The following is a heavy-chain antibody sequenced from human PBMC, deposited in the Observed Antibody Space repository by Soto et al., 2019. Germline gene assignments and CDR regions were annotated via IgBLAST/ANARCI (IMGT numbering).Heavy chain of an antibody. D-gene: IGHD3-3*01. CDR3: ARVPYYDFWSGYYRPYYFDY. V-gene: IGHV1-8*01. CDR1: GYTFTSYD. Sequence: ASVKVSCKASGYTFTSYDINWVRQATGQGLEWMGWMNPNSGNTGYAQKFQGGVTMTRNTSISTAYMELSSLRSEDTAVYYCARVPYYDFWSGYYRPYYFDYWGQGTLVTVSS. J-gene: IGHJ4*02. CDR2: MNPNSGNT.